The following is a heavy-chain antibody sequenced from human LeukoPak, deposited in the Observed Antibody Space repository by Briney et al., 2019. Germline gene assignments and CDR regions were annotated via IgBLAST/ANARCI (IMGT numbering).Heavy chain of an antibody. D-gene: IGHD4-23*01. V-gene: IGHV3-7*04. CDR1: KFTFRSYW. CDR3: ARTVGDYGGNSGFYFDQ. CDR2: LKQDGSEK. J-gene: IGHJ4*02. Sequence: PGRSLRLSCAASKFTFRSYWMSWVRQAPGKGLEWVANLKQDGSEKYYVDSAKGRFTISRDNAKNSLYLQMNSLRAEDTAVYYCARTVGDYGGNSGFYFDQWGQGALVTVSS.